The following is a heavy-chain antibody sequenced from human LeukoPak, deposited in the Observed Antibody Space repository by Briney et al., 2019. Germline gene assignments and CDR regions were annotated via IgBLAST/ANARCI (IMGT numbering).Heavy chain of an antibody. CDR3: AKDQVIAAAGTRWFDP. CDR2: ISGSGGST. Sequence: PGGSLRLSCAASGFTFSSYAMSWVRQAPGKGLEWVSAISGSGGSTYYADSVKGRFTISRDNSKNTLYLQMNSLRAEDTAVYYCAKDQVIAAAGTRWFDPWGQGTLVTVSS. V-gene: IGHV3-23*01. J-gene: IGHJ5*02. CDR1: GFTFSSYA. D-gene: IGHD6-13*01.